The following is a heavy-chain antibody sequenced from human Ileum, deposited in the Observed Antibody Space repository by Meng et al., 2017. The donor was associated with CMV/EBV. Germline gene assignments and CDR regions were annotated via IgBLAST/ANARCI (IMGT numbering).Heavy chain of an antibody. J-gene: IGHJ5*02. V-gene: IGHV4-4*07. CDR3: ARAAARGVPVDL. Sequence: QSSVPSLVDPGDTLSITCSVSGGCGSINYWTWIRQSAGKGLEWIGRIHPSGTTDDNHSLRGRVTMSLDTSKNQFSLKLTSVTAADTAVYYCARAAARGVPVDLWGQGTLVTVSS. CDR2: IHPSGTT. CDR1: GGCGSINY. D-gene: IGHD3-10*01.